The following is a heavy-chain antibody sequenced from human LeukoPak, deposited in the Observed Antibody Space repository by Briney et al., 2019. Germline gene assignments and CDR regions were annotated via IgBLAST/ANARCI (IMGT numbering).Heavy chain of an antibody. J-gene: IGHJ4*02. CDR1: GGSISSYY. CDR3: ARSSGPYRSFDY. V-gene: IGHV4-59*01. D-gene: IGHD1-26*01. Sequence: SETLSLTCTVSGGSISSYYWSWIRQPPGKGLEWIGYIYYSGTTDYNPSLKSRVTISIDTSNNQFSLKVNSVTAADTAVYYCARSSGPYRSFDYWGQGTLVTVSS. CDR2: IYYSGTT.